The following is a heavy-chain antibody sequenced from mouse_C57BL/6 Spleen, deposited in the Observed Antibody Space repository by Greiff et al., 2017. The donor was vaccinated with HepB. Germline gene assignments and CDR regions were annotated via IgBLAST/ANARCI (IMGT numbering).Heavy chain of an antibody. Sequence: VQLQQSGPELVKPGASVKISCKASGYAFSSSWMNWVKQRPGKGLEWIGRIYPGDGDTNYNGKFKGKATLTADKSSSTAYMQLSSLTSEDSAVYFCASPPAYYSNYGFAYWGQGTLVTVSA. D-gene: IGHD2-5*01. V-gene: IGHV1-82*01. CDR1: GYAFSSSW. CDR3: ASPPAYYSNYGFAY. CDR2: IYPGDGDT. J-gene: IGHJ3*01.